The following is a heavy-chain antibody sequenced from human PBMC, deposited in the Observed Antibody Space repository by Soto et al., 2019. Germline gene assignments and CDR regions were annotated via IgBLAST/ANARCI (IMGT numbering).Heavy chain of an antibody. Sequence: GGSLRLSCAASGFTFSSYAMHWVRQAPGKGLEWVAVISYDGSNKYYADSVKGRFTISRDNSKNTLYLQMNSLRAEDTAVYYCARDRDTAMVIRGMDVWGQGTTVTVSS. J-gene: IGHJ6*02. D-gene: IGHD5-18*01. CDR3: ARDRDTAMVIRGMDV. CDR2: ISYDGSNK. CDR1: GFTFSSYA. V-gene: IGHV3-30-3*01.